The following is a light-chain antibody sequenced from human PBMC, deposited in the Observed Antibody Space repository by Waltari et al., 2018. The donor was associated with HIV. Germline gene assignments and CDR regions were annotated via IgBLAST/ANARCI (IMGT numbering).Light chain of an antibody. V-gene: IGLV2-23*01. CDR1: SSDVGSYNL. Sequence: QSALTQPASVSGSPGQSITISCSGTSSDVGSYNLVSWYQHHPGKAPKLILYEGSKRPSGVSYRFSGSKFGNLASLTISGLQAEDEADYYCCSYTSDSSRIFGGGTKLTVL. J-gene: IGLJ2*01. CDR2: EGS. CDR3: CSYTSDSSRI.